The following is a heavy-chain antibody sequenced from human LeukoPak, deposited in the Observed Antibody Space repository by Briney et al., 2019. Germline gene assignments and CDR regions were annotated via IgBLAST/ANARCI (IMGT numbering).Heavy chain of an antibody. V-gene: IGHV4-39*07. CDR2: INHSGST. CDR1: GGSISSSSYY. D-gene: IGHD3-16*01. J-gene: IGHJ6*02. CDR3: ARWGVYYYGMDV. Sequence: SETLSLTCTVSGGSISSSSYYWSWIRQPPGKGLEWIGEINHSGSTNYNPSLKSRVTISVDTSKNQFSLKLSSVTAADTAVYYCARWGVYYYGMDVWGQGTTVTVSS.